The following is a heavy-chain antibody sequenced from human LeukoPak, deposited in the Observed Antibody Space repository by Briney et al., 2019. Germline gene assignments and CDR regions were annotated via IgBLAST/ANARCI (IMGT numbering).Heavy chain of an antibody. CDR2: ISGSGGST. CDR1: GFTFSSYA. Sequence: QPGGSLRLXCAASGFTFSSYAMSWGRLAPGKGLEWVSAISGSGGSTYYADSVKGRFTISRDNSRDTLYLQMNSLRAEDTAVYYCAKGYYDYVWGSYYFDYWGQGTLVTVSS. D-gene: IGHD3-16*01. V-gene: IGHV3-23*01. J-gene: IGHJ4*02. CDR3: AKGYYDYVWGSYYFDY.